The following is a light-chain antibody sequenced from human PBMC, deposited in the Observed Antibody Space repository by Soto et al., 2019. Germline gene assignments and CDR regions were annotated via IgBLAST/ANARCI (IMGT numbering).Light chain of an antibody. CDR3: QQRYTWPS. CDR2: DTS. CDR1: QRVSTS. V-gene: IGKV3-11*01. Sequence: ETVLTQSPATLSLSPGERAILSCRASQRVSTSLAWYQQKPGQAPRLLIYDTSKRATGIPARFSGSGSGTEFTLTISSLGPEDFAVYYCQQRYTWPSFGPGTKWIS. J-gene: IGKJ3*01.